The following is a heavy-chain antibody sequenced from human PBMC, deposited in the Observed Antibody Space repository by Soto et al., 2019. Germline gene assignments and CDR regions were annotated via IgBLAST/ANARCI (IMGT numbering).Heavy chain of an antibody. Sequence: ASVKVSCQASGYTFTSYGISWVRLAPGQGLEWMGWISAYNGNTNYAQKLQGRVTMTTDTSTSTAYMELRSLRSDDTAVYYCARAVDSSGYPMLDYWGQGTLVTSPQ. CDR1: GYTFTSYG. CDR3: ARAVDSSGYPMLDY. J-gene: IGHJ4*02. D-gene: IGHD3-22*01. V-gene: IGHV1-18*01. CDR2: ISAYNGNT.